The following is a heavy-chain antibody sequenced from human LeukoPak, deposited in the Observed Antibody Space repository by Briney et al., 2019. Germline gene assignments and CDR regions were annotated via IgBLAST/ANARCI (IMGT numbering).Heavy chain of an antibody. D-gene: IGHD1-1*01. V-gene: IGHV3-53*01. CDR2: LYTGGRT. CDR3: ARGGVNYWNPRY. CDR1: GFTVSSHY. J-gene: IGHJ4*02. Sequence: PGGSLRLSCVASGFTVSSHYMSWVRQAPGKGLEWVSLLYTGGRTYYADSVEGRFTISRDDSKYTVYLHMNTVRAEDTAMYYCARGGVNYWNPRYWGQGTLVTASS.